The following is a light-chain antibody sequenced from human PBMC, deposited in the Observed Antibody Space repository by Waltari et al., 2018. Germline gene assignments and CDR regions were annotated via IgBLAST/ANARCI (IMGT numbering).Light chain of an antibody. V-gene: IGKV3-20*01. CDR2: GVS. CDR1: QSVSSIS. Sequence: EIVLTQSPGTLSLSPGERATLSCRASQSVSSISLSWYQQTAGQPPRLLIYGVSSRATCIPDRFSGSGSGTDFTLTISRLEPEDFAVYYCQQYDSIVLTFGGGTKVEI. J-gene: IGKJ4*01. CDR3: QQYDSIVLT.